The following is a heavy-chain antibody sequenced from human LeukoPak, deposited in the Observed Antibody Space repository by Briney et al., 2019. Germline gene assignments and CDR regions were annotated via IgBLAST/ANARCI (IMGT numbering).Heavy chain of an antibody. V-gene: IGHV3-30*04. D-gene: IGHD2-21*01. CDR2: ISYDGSNK. CDR3: ARVWQDYSGVDY. CDR1: GFTFSSYA. J-gene: IGHJ4*02. Sequence: PGRSLRLSCAASGFTFSSYAMHWVRQAPGKGLEWVAVISYDGSNKYYADSVKGRFTISRGNSKNTLYLQMNSLRAEDTAVYYCARVWQDYSGVDYWGQGTLVTVSS.